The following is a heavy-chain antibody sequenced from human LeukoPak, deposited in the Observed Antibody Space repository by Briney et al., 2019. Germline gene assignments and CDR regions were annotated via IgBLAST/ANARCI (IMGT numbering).Heavy chain of an antibody. Sequence: SETPSLTCTVSGGSISSYYWSWIRQPPGKGLEWIGYIYYSGSTNYNPSLKSRVAISVDTSKNQFSLKLSSVTAADTAVYYCARGGGMLTYYDFWSGYPTPLNWFDPWGQGTLVTVSS. CDR3: ARGGGMLTYYDFWSGYPTPLNWFDP. V-gene: IGHV4-59*01. CDR2: IYYSGST. D-gene: IGHD3-3*01. CDR1: GGSISSYY. J-gene: IGHJ5*02.